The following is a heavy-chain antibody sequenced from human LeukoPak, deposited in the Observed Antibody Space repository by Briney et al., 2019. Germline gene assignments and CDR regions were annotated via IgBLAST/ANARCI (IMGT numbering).Heavy chain of an antibody. D-gene: IGHD3-9*01. CDR2: IYSSGST. Sequence: PSETLSLTCTVSGGSISSSSYYWGWIRQPPGKGLEWIGSIYSSGSTYYNPSLKSRITISVDTSKNQFSLKLSSVTAADTAVYYCARHLPLRYFDWLLYGWFDPWGQGTLVTVSS. J-gene: IGHJ5*02. CDR1: GGSISSSSYY. CDR3: ARHLPLRYFDWLLYGWFDP. V-gene: IGHV4-39*07.